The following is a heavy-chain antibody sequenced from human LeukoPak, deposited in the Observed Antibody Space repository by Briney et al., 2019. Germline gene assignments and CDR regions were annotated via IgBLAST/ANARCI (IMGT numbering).Heavy chain of an antibody. J-gene: IGHJ6*02. Sequence: SETLSLTCTVSGGSISSYYWSWIRQPPGKGLEWIGYIYYSGSTNYNPSLKSRVTISVDTSKNQFSLKLSSVTAADTAVYYCARGPPYYYGMGVWGQGTTVTVSS. CDR2: IYYSGST. V-gene: IGHV4-59*01. CDR1: GGSISSYY. CDR3: ARGPPYYYGMGV.